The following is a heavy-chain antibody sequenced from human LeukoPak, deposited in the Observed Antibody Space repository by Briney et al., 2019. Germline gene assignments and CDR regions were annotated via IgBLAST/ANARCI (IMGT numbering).Heavy chain of an antibody. V-gene: IGHV3-30-3*01. D-gene: IGHD1-26*01. CDR3: ARNPVGAYSFDY. CDR2: ISYDGSNK. CDR1: GITFSSYA. J-gene: IGHJ4*02. Sequence: PGRSLRLSCAASGITFSSYALHWVRQAPGKGLEWVAVISYDGSNKYYADSVKGRFTISRDNSKNTLYLQMNSLRPEDTALYYCARNPVGAYSFDYWGQGTLVTVSS.